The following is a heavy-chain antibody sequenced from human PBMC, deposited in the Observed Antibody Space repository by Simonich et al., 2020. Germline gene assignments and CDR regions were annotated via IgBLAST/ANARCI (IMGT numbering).Heavy chain of an antibody. D-gene: IGHD2-21*02. V-gene: IGHV3-49*04. CDR1: GFTFGDYA. CDR2: IRSKAYGGTT. CDR3: TRVKEEVTAIRFDY. Sequence: EVQLVESGGGLVQPGRSLRLSCTASGFTFGDYAMSWVRQAPGKGMEWVGSIRSKAYGGTTEYAALVKGRFTISRDDSKSIAYLQMNSLKTEDTAVYYCTRVKEEVTAIRFDYWGQGTLVTVSS. J-gene: IGHJ4*02.